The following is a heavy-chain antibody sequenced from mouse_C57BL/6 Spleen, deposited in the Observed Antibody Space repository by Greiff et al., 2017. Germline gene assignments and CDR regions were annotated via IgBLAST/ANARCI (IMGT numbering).Heavy chain of an antibody. Sequence: QVQLQQSGAELVRPGASVKMSCKASGYTFTDYSMHWVKQRPGQGLEWIGDINPSSGCTKYNQKFKGKATLTADKSSSTAYMQLSSLTSEDSAVYDYASSDTAVYWFDYWGQGTLVTVSA. CDR3: ASSDTAVYWFDY. J-gene: IGHJ3*01. CDR2: INPSSGCT. CDR1: GYTFTDYS. V-gene: IGHV1-4*01.